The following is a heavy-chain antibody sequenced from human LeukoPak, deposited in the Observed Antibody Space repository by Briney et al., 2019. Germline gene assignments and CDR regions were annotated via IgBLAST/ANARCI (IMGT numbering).Heavy chain of an antibody. V-gene: IGHV1-69*06. CDR1: GGTFSSYA. CDR2: IIPIFGTA. CDR3: ARDQGSGKVVPAAIGAGYNWFDP. Sequence: SVKLSCKASGGTFSSYAISWVRQAPGQGLEWMGGIIPIFGTANYAQKFQGRVTITADKSTSTAYMELSSLRSEDTAVYYCARDQGSGKVVPAAIGAGYNWFDPWGQGTLVTVSS. D-gene: IGHD2-2*01. J-gene: IGHJ5*02.